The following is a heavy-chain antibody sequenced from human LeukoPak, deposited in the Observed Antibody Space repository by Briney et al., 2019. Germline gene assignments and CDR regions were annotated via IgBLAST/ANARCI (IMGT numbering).Heavy chain of an antibody. J-gene: IGHJ4*02. CDR2: ISWNSGII. D-gene: IGHD4-23*01. Sequence: TGGSLRLSCAASGFTFDDYAMYWVRQAPGKGLEWVSGISWNSGIIGYADSVKGRFTISRDNAKNSLYLQMNSLRAEDMALYYCAKGSSVVIPGYFDYWGQGTLVTVSS. V-gene: IGHV3-9*03. CDR3: AKGSSVVIPGYFDY. CDR1: GFTFDDYA.